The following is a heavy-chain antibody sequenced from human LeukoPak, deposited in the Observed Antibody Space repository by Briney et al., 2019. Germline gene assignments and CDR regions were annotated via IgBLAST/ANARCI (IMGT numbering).Heavy chain of an antibody. CDR2: ISSSGSTI. CDR3: ARAYNDYGDCRNLPDY. V-gene: IGHV3-48*03. D-gene: IGHD4-17*01. Sequence: PGRSLRLSCAASGFTFSSYEMNWVRQAPGKGLEWVSYISSSGSTIYYADSVKGRFTISRDNAKNSLYLQMNSLRAEDTAVYYCARAYNDYGDCRNLPDYWGQGTLVTVSS. J-gene: IGHJ4*02. CDR1: GFTFSSYE.